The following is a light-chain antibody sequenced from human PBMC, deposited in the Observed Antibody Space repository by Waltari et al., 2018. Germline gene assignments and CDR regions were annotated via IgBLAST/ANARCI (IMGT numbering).Light chain of an antibody. J-gene: IGKJ4*01. CDR2: GAS. CDR3: QQYGSSSDT. CDR1: QSVSSSY. V-gene: IGKV3-20*01. Sequence: EIVLTQSPGTLSLSPGERAPLSCRASQSVSSSYFAWYQQKPGQAPRPLIYGASSRATGIPDRFSGSGSGTDFTLTISRLEPEDFAVYYCQQYGSSSDTFGGGTKVEIK.